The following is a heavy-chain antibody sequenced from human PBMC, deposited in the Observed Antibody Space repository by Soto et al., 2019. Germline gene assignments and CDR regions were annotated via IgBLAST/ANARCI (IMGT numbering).Heavy chain of an antibody. CDR3: ARDRYNHSTMFGAPYGMDV. J-gene: IGHJ6*02. Sequence: QVQLQQSGPGLVKPSQTLSLTCAMSGDSVSSNSAAWNWIRQSPSRGLEWLGRTYYRSKWYNDYAVAVKSRITINPDTSKNQFSLQLNSVTPEDTAVYYCARDRYNHSTMFGAPYGMDVWGQGTTVTVSS. CDR2: TYYRSKWYN. CDR1: GDSVSSNSAA. D-gene: IGHD3-3*01. V-gene: IGHV6-1*01.